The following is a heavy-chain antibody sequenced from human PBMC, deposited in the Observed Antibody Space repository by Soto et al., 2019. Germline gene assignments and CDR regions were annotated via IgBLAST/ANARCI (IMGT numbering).Heavy chain of an antibody. Sequence: SGPTLVNPSQTLTLTCTFSGFSLSSTGVGVAWIRQPPGKALEWLAVIYWDDDKRYSTSLQNRLTVSKDTSKNQVVLTMTNVAPADTAAYYCAHGTFGGIIVAGAMDVWGQGTTVTVSS. D-gene: IGHD3-16*02. CDR1: GFSLSSTGVG. CDR3: AHGTFGGIIVAGAMDV. J-gene: IGHJ6*02. CDR2: IYWDDDK. V-gene: IGHV2-5*02.